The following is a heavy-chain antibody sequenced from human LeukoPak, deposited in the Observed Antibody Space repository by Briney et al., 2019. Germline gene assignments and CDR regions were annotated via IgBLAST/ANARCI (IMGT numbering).Heavy chain of an antibody. CDR2: ISGSGGST. CDR1: GFTFSSYA. V-gene: IGHV3-23*01. CDR3: AKTPLVPRLLAYFDY. D-gene: IGHD3-22*01. J-gene: IGHJ4*02. Sequence: GRSLRLSCAASGFTFSSYAMSWVRQAPGKGLEWVSAISGSGGSTYYADSVKGRFTISRDNSKNTLYLQMSSLRAEDTAVYYCAKTPLVPRLLAYFDYWGQGTLVTASS.